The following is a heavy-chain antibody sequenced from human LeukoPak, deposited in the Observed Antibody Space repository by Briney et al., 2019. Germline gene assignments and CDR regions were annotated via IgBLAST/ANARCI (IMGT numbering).Heavy chain of an antibody. CDR3: ARCSAPRIAAAPYFDY. D-gene: IGHD6-13*01. J-gene: IGHJ4*02. V-gene: IGHV3-48*04. CDR2: ISSSSSTI. CDR1: GFTFSSYS. Sequence: GGSLRLSCAASGFTFSSYSMNWVRQAPGKGLEWVSYISSSSSTIYYADSVKGRFTISRDNAKNSLYLQMNSLRAEDTAVYYCARCSAPRIAAAPYFDYWGQGTLVTVSS.